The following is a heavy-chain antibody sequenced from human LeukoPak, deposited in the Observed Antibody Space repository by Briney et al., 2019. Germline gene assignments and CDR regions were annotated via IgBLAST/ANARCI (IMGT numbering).Heavy chain of an antibody. Sequence: GGSLRLSCAASGFTFSSYAMNWVRQAPGKGLEWVSTITWNAANTGYADSVKGRFTISRDNAKNSLSLQMNSLSPEDTALYYCARSSTTVTTRYFDLWGRGTLVTVSS. J-gene: IGHJ2*01. CDR3: ARSSTTVTTRYFDL. V-gene: IGHV3-20*04. CDR2: ITWNAANT. D-gene: IGHD4-17*01. CDR1: GFTFSSYA.